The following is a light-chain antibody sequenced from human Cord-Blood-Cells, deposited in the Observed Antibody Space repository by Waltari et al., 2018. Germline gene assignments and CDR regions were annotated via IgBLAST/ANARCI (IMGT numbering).Light chain of an antibody. CDR1: SSDVGGDNN. V-gene: IGLV2-8*01. J-gene: IGLJ1*01. Sequence: QSALTQPPSAYGSPGQSVTIPCPGTSSDVGGDNNLSWYQQHPGKAPKLMIYEVSRRPSGVPDRFSGSKSGNTASLTVSGLQAEDEADYYCSSYAGSNNYVFGTGTKVTVL. CDR2: EVS. CDR3: SSYAGSNNYV.